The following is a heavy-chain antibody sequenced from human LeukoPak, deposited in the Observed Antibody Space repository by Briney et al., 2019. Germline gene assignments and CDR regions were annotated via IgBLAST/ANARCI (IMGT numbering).Heavy chain of an antibody. V-gene: IGHV4-59*01. CDR1: GGSISSYY. D-gene: IGHD6-19*01. J-gene: IGHJ6*02. CDR2: IYYSGST. Sequence: PSETLSLTCTVSGGSISSYYWSWIRQPPGKGLEWIGYIYYSGSTNHNPSLKSRVTISVDTSKNQFSLKLSSVTAADTAVYYCARVRSSGWKYYYGMDVWGQGTTVTVSS. CDR3: ARVRSSGWKYYYGMDV.